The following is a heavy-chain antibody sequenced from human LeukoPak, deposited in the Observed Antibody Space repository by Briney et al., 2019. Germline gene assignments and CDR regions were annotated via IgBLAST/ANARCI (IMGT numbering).Heavy chain of an antibody. Sequence: GGSLRLSCAASGFTFSSYAMSWVRQAPGKGLEWVSAISGSGGSTYYADSVKGRFTISRDNSKNTLYLQMNSLRAEDTAVYYCAKVGHSSSWYLGEWIGYYYMDVWGKGTTVTVSS. D-gene: IGHD6-13*01. CDR3: AKVGHSSSWYLGEWIGYYYMDV. J-gene: IGHJ6*03. CDR2: ISGSGGST. V-gene: IGHV3-23*01. CDR1: GFTFSSYA.